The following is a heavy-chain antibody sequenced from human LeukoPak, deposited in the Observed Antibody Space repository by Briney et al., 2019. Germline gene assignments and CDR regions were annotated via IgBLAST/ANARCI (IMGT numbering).Heavy chain of an antibody. CDR3: ARTTLTIPYATYDM. Sequence: SETLSLTCTVSGDSISTSSYYWGWIRQPPGKGLEWIGNIFYSGSTYYNPSLKSRLTISLDTSKNQFSLKLSSVTAADTAVYYCARTTLTIPYATYDMWGQGTMVTVSS. CDR1: GDSISTSSYY. D-gene: IGHD3-9*01. J-gene: IGHJ3*02. V-gene: IGHV4-39*07. CDR2: IFYSGST.